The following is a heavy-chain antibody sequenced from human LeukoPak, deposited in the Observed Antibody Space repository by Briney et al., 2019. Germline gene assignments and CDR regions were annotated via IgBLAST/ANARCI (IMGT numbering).Heavy chain of an antibody. J-gene: IGHJ4*02. CDR2: INPGGSSI. CDR3: ARSNQADDY. Sequence: GGSLGLSCAASGFTFSSYWMHWVRQVPGKGLVWVARINPGGSSITYADSVKGRFTISRDNAKNTLYLQMDSLRAEDTGVYYCARSNQADDYWGRGTLVTVSS. V-gene: IGHV3-74*01. D-gene: IGHD1-14*01. CDR1: GFTFSSYW.